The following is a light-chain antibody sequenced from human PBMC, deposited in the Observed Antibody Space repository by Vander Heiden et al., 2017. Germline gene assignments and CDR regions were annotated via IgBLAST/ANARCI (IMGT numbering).Light chain of an antibody. CDR1: QSVRSF. J-gene: IGKJ4*01. CDR3: QQLSNWPPLT. Sequence: EIVLTQSPATLSLSPGERATLSCRASQSVRSFLAWYQQKPGQAPRLLIFDASNRATGIPARFSGSGSGTDFTLTISSLEPEDIAVYYCQQLSNWPPLTFGGGTKVEIK. CDR2: DAS. V-gene: IGKV3-11*01.